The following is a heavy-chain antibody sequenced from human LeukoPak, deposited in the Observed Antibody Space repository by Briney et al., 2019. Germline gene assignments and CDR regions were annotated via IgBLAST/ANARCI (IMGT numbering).Heavy chain of an antibody. Sequence: GGSLRLSCEASGLTFSDHYMGWVREAPGKGLEWVGRSRSKANSYSTEYAASVKGRFTISRDDSKNSLYLQMNSLKTEDTALYFCAKGGLYGGQMGENWGQGTLVTVSS. CDR3: AKGGLYGGQMGEN. CDR1: GLTFSDHY. D-gene: IGHD4-23*01. CDR2: SRSKANSYST. V-gene: IGHV3-72*01. J-gene: IGHJ4*02.